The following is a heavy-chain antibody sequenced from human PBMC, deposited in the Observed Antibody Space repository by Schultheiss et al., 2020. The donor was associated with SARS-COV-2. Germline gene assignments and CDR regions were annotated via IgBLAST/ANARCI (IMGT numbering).Heavy chain of an antibody. J-gene: IGHJ3*02. CDR1: GGSFSSYS. V-gene: IGHV3-21*01. Sequence: ETLSLTCAVYGGSFSSYSMNWVRQAPGKGLEWVSSSSSSSSYIYYADSVKGRFTISRDNAKNSLYLQMNSLRAEDTAVYYCARDVRAAAGDAFDIWGQGTMVTVSS. CDR3: ARDVRAAAGDAFDI. D-gene: IGHD6-13*01. CDR2: SSSSSSYI.